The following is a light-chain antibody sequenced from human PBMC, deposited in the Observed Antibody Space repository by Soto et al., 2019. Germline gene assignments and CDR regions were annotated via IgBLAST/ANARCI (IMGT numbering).Light chain of an antibody. CDR3: QQYGSSPPT. J-gene: IGKJ1*01. Sequence: EIVLTQSPGTLSLSPGERATLSCRASQSVSTNYLAWYQRKPGQAPRLLIYGASSRATDIQDRFSGSGSGTDFTLTITILEPEDFAVYYGQQYGSSPPTFGQGTKVEIK. CDR2: GAS. CDR1: QSVSTNY. V-gene: IGKV3-20*01.